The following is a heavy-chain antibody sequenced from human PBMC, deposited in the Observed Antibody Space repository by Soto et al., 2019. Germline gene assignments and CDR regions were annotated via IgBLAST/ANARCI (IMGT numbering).Heavy chain of an antibody. CDR2: ISYDGSNK. CDR1: GFPFSSYG. Sequence: PGGSLRLSCASSGFPFSSYGMHWVRQAPGKGLEWVAVISYDGSNKYYADSVKGRFTISRDNSKNTLYLQMNSLRAEDTAVYYCAKVAETYYYDSDDYWGQGTLVTVSS. V-gene: IGHV3-30*18. CDR3: AKVAETYYYDSDDY. D-gene: IGHD3-22*01. J-gene: IGHJ4*02.